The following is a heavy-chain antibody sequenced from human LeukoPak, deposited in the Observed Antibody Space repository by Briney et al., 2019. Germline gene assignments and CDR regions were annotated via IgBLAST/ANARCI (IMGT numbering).Heavy chain of an antibody. Sequence: GASVKVSCKASGYTFTGYYMHWVRQAPGQGLEWMGWINPNRGGTNYAQKFQGRVPMTRDTSISTAYMELSSLRYDDTAVYYCAREGANDDYSNYYFDYWGQGTLVTVSS. V-gene: IGHV1-2*02. CDR2: INPNRGGT. CDR1: GYTFTGYY. D-gene: IGHD4-11*01. CDR3: AREGANDDYSNYYFDY. J-gene: IGHJ4*02.